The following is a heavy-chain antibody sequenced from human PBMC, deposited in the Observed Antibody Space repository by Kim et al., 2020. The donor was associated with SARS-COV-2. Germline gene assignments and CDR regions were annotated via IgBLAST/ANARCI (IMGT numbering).Heavy chain of an antibody. CDR1: GLTYSNDL. Sequence: GGSLRLSCAASGLTYSNDLRSWVSLAQGKGPEWGGCMKSNMDGGTSDYDAPGKCRFTISRDDTKNTLALQMNSLKTEDTAVYYWTTEPAQWELVDVYWGQGTLVTFSS. V-gene: IGHV3-15*01. J-gene: IGHJ1*01. D-gene: IGHD1-26*01. CDR2: MKSNMDGGTS. CDR3: TTEPAQWELVDVY.